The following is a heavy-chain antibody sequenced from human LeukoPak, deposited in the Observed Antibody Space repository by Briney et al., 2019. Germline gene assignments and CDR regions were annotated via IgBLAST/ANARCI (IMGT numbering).Heavy chain of an antibody. Sequence: PGGSLRLSCAASGFTFSSYAMHWVRQAPGKGLEWVAVISYDGSNKYYADSVKGRFTISRDNSKNTLYLQMNSLRAEDTAVYYCYIEYSSSSGDYWGQGTLVTVSS. CDR2: ISYDGSNK. D-gene: IGHD6-6*01. CDR3: YIEYSSSSGDY. V-gene: IGHV3-30-3*01. CDR1: GFTFSSYA. J-gene: IGHJ4*02.